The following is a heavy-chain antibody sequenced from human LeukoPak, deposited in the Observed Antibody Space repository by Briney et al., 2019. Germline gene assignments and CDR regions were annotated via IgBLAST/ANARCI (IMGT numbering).Heavy chain of an antibody. CDR2: IYTGGIT. D-gene: IGHD2-2*01. V-gene: IGHV3-53*01. J-gene: IGHJ4*02. CDR1: GLTVSSNH. Sequence: GGSLRLSCAASGLTVSSNHMAWVRQAPGKGLEWVSVIYTGGITYYADLVQGRFAISRDSSKNTVYLQMNSLRVEDTALYYCARDHAPAQGGLDYWGQGTPVS. CDR3: ARDHAPAQGGLDY.